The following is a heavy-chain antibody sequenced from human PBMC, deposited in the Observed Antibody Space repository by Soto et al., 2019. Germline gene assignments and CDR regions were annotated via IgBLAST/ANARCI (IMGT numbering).Heavy chain of an antibody. CDR3: ARIPVDTSTIYWPDP. D-gene: IGHD3-3*01. Sequence: SETLSLTCTVSGGSVSIGDYYWSWIRQPPGKGLEWIGYIYYSGNTNYNPSLKSRVIISVDTSKNLFSLKLTSVTAADTDVYYCARIPVDTSTIYWPDPWGQGTLVTVSS. J-gene: IGHJ5*02. CDR1: GGSVSIGDYY. CDR2: IYYSGNT. V-gene: IGHV4-61*08.